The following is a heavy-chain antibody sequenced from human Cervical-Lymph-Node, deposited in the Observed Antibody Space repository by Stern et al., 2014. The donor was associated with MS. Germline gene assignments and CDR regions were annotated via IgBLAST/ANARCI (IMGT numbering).Heavy chain of an antibody. J-gene: IGHJ2*01. V-gene: IGHV1-18*01. CDR2: INTYNGET. Sequence: QVQLVQSGVEVKKPGASVKVSCKASGYTFTSSGITWVRQAPGQGLEWMGWINTYNGETNYAQKLQGRVTMTTDTSTTTAHMDVRSLRYDDTAVYYCARDTAQVASWYFDLWGRGTLVTVSS. CDR3: ARDTAQVASWYFDL. D-gene: IGHD2-21*02. CDR1: GYTFTSSG.